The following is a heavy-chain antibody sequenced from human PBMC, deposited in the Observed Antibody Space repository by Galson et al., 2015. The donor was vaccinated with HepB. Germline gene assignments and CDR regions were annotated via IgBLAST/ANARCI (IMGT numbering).Heavy chain of an antibody. CDR2: ISGSGGST. V-gene: IGHV3-23*01. Sequence: SLRLSCAASGFTFSSYAMSWVRQAPGKGLEWVSAISGSGGSTYYADYVRGRFTISRDTSKNTLYLQMNSLRAEDTAVYYCAKRGPARRYGMDVWGQGTTVTVSS. D-gene: IGHD6-6*01. J-gene: IGHJ6*02. CDR1: GFTFSSYA. CDR3: AKRGPARRYGMDV.